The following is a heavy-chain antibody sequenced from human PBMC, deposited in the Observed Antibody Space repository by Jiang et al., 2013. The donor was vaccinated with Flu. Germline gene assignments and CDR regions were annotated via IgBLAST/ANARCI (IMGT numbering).Heavy chain of an antibody. V-gene: IGHV1-3*01. D-gene: IGHD6-19*01. CDR3: ARSSSGWSGFDY. CDR2: INGGNGNT. CDR1: GYTFTHYA. Sequence: KVSCKASGYTFTHYAIHWVRQAPGQRLEWMGWINGGNGNTKYSQKFQDIVTISRDTSATTAYMELSSLTSEDTAVYYCARSSSGWSGFDYWGQGTLVTVSS. J-gene: IGHJ4*02.